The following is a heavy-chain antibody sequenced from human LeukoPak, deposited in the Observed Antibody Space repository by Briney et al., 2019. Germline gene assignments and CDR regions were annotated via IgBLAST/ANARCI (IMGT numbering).Heavy chain of an antibody. D-gene: IGHD5-24*01. CDR1: GGSIRSSSYY. CDR3: ARHRSGWLQSSFDY. CDR2: IFYTGNT. V-gene: IGHV4-39*01. Sequence: PSETLSLTCTVSGGSIRSSSYYWGWIRQPPGKGLEWIGGIFYTGNTYDNPSLKSRVTISVDTSKNQFSLRLSSVTAADTAVYYCARHRSGWLQSSFDYWGQGTVVTVSS. J-gene: IGHJ4*02.